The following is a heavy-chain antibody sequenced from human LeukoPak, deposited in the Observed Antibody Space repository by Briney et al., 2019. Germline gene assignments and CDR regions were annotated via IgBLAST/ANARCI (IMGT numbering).Heavy chain of an antibody. CDR3: ARAHEFLWFGKIPGIDAFDI. J-gene: IGHJ3*02. CDR1: GYTFTNYA. V-gene: IGHV7-4-1*02. D-gene: IGHD3-10*01. Sequence: GASVKVSCKAFGYTFTNYAISWVRQAPGQGLEWMGWINTNTGNPTYAQDFTGQFVFSLDTSVDTAYLQINSLKAEDTAVYYCARAHEFLWFGKIPGIDAFDIWGQGTRVTV. CDR2: INTNTGNP.